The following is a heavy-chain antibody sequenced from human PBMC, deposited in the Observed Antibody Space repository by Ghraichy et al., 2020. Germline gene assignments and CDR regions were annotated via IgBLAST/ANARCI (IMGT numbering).Heavy chain of an antibody. CDR3: ARDPVRDDFWSGYSYYYYYGMDV. V-gene: IGHV1-18*01. J-gene: IGHJ6*02. CDR1: GYTFTSYG. CDR2: ISAYNGNT. D-gene: IGHD3-3*01. Sequence: ASVKVSCKASGYTFTSYGISWVRQAPGQGLEWMGWISAYNGNTNYAQKLQGRVTMTTDTSTSTAYMELRSLRSDDTAVYYCARDPVRDDFWSGYSYYYYYGMDVWGQGTTVTVSS.